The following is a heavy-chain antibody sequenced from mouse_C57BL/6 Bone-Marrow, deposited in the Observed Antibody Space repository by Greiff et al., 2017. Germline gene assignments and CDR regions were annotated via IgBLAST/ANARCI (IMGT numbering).Heavy chain of an antibody. CDR2: IDPSDSYT. D-gene: IGHD1-1*01. Sequence: QVQLQQPGAELVMPGASVKLSCKASGYTFTSYWMHWVKQRPGQGLEWIGEIDPSDSYTNYNQKFKGKSTLTVDKSSSTAYMQLSSLTSEDSAVYCGAGDYGSAWFAYWGQGTLVTVSA. J-gene: IGHJ3*01. V-gene: IGHV1-69*01. CDR1: GYTFTSYW. CDR3: AGDYGSAWFAY.